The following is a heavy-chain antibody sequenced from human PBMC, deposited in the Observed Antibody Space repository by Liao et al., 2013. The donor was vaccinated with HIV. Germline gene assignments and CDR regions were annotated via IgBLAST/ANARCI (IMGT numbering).Heavy chain of an antibody. CDR2: IYSSGST. V-gene: IGHV4-61*02. D-gene: IGHD1-1*01. Sequence: QVHLQESGPGLVKPSQTLSLTCTVSGGSISSGSYYWSWIRQPAGKGLEWIGRIYSSGSTKYNPSLKSRVTISVDTSKNQFSLKLNSVTAADTAVYYCARLDRQLARGFDYWGQGTLVTVSS. J-gene: IGHJ4*02. CDR1: GGSISSGSYY. CDR3: ARLDRQLARGFDY.